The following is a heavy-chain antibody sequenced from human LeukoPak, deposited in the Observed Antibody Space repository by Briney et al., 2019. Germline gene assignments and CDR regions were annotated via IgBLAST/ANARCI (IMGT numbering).Heavy chain of an antibody. V-gene: IGHV3-7*01. Sequence: GSLRLSCAASGFWFSGYWMTWVRQAPGKGLEWVANINQDGSEIYYVDSVKGRFTISRDNAKNSLYLQMDSLRAEDTAVYYCARDTSSSWYVWGQGTTVTVSS. CDR3: ARDTSSSWYV. CDR1: GFWFSGYW. D-gene: IGHD6-13*01. J-gene: IGHJ6*02. CDR2: INQDGSEI.